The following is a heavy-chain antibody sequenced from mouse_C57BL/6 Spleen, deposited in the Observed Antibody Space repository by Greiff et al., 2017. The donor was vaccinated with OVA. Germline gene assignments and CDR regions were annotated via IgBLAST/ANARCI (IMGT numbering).Heavy chain of an antibody. V-gene: IGHV5-4*01. Sequence: EVMLVESGGGLVKPGGSLKLSCAASGFTFSSYAMSWVRQTPEKRLEWVATISDGGSYTYYPDNVKGRFTISRDNAKNNLYLQMSHLKSEDTTMYYCARDLRSNFYFDYWGQGTTRTVSS. CDR3: ARDLRSNFYFDY. CDR2: ISDGGSYT. D-gene: IGHD2-5*01. CDR1: GFTFSSYA. J-gene: IGHJ2*01.